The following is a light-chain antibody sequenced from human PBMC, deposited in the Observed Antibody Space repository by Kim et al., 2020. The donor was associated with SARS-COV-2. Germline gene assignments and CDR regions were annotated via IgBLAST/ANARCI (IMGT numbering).Light chain of an antibody. CDR2: DAS. V-gene: IGKV3-11*01. CDR1: QSVSSY. Sequence: LSPRERVTRSCRARQSVSSYLAWYQQKPGQAPRLLIYDASSRATGIPARFSGSGSGTDFTLTISSLEPEDFAVYYCQQRSNWPLTFGGGTKVDIK. CDR3: QQRSNWPLT. J-gene: IGKJ4*01.